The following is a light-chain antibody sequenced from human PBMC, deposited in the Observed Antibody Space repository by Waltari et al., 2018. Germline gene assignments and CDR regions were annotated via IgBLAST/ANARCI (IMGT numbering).Light chain of an antibody. Sequence: EIVMTQSPATLSVSPGERATLSCRASQSLNTNLAWYQQKAGQAPRLLIYGASTRATVIPATFSGSGSGTEFTLTISSLQSEDFAVYYCQQYNSWPPYTFGQGTKLEIK. J-gene: IGKJ2*01. CDR3: QQYNSWPPYT. V-gene: IGKV3-15*01. CDR2: GAS. CDR1: QSLNTN.